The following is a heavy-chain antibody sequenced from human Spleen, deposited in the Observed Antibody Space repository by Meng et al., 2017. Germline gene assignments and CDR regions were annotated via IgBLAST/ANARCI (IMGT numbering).Heavy chain of an antibody. CDR3: ARHSSGWNLFDY. CDR1: GYPFTRYY. V-gene: IGHV1-2*06. D-gene: IGHD6-19*01. Sequence: VVLRTSGAGVKSACASVKVSCKASGYPFTRYYMHWVRQAPGQGLEWMGRINPNSGGTNYAQKFQGRVTMTRDTSISTAYMELSRLRSDDTAVYYCARHSSGWNLFDYWGQGTLVTVSS. J-gene: IGHJ4*02. CDR2: INPNSGGT.